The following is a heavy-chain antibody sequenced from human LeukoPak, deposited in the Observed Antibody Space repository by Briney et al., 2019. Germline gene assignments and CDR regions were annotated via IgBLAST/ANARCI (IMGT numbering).Heavy chain of an antibody. J-gene: IGHJ4*02. D-gene: IGHD2-2*01. CDR2: ISGSGGST. V-gene: IGHV3-23*01. CDR3: AKNRAVVVPAAPLDY. CDR1: GFTFSSYA. Sequence: PGGSLRLFCAASGFTFSSYAMSWVRQAPGKGLEWVSAISGSGGSTYYADSVKGRFTISRDNSKNTLYLQMNSLRAEDTAVYYCAKNRAVVVPAAPLDYWGQGTLVTVSS.